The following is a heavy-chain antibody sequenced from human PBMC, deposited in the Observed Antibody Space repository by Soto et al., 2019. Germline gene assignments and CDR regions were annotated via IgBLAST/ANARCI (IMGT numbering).Heavy chain of an antibody. CDR1: GYIFINYY. CDR2: INPNGGST. V-gene: IGHV1-46*01. CDR3: ARDLAAADY. J-gene: IGHJ4*02. Sequence: QVHLVQSGAEVKKPGASVKVSCKASGYIFINYYIHWVRQAPGQGLEWIGIINPNGGSTNYAQKFRGRLTMARDTSTSTVYLDLRSLRSDDTVVYYFARDLAAADYWGKGTLVTVSS. D-gene: IGHD6-13*01.